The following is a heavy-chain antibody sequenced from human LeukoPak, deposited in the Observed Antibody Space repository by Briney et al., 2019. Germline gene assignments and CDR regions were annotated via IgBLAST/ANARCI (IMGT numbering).Heavy chain of an antibody. V-gene: IGHV3-7*01. J-gene: IGHJ4*02. CDR3: ARDGSSGSYYGGYYYFDC. D-gene: IGHD1-26*01. CDR2: IKHDGSEK. CDR1: GGSFSGYY. Sequence: ETLSLTCAVYGGSFSGYYWSWIRQPPGKGLEWVANIKHDGSEKYYVDSVKGRFTISRDNAKNSLYLQMNSLRAEDTAVYYCARDGSSGSYYGGYYYFDCWGQGTLVTVSS.